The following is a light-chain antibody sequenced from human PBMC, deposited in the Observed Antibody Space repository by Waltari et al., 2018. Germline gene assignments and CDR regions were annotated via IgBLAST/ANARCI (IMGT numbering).Light chain of an antibody. V-gene: IGLV3-19*01. CDR1: SLRNYY. J-gene: IGLJ1*01. CDR2: DEN. CDR3: NSRETKDKYIFV. Sequence: SSELTQDPAVSVALGQTVTITCHGDSLRNYYATWYQQKPGQAPVLVIYDENRRPSGIPDRFSGSRSGNTASLTINGAQAEDEADYYCNSRETKDKYIFVFGTGTKVTIL.